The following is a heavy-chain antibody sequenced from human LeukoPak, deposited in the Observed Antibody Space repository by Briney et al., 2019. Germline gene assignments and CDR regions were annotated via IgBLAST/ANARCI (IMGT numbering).Heavy chain of an antibody. D-gene: IGHD5-24*01. CDR3: AKEGRSLQTY. Sequence: GGSLRLSCAAPGLTVSANDMTWVRQAPGKGLEWVAVIYSGGGTYYSDSVKGRFTISRDNFKDTLYLQMNSLRAEDTAVYYCAKEGRSLQTYWGQGTLVTVSS. CDR2: IYSGGGT. J-gene: IGHJ4*02. V-gene: IGHV3-53*01. CDR1: GLTVSAND.